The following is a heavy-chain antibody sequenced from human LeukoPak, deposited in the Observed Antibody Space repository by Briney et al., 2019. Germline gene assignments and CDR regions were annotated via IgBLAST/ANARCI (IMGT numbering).Heavy chain of an antibody. Sequence: GGSLRLSCAASGFTFSSYAMSWVRQAPGKGLEWVSSITGVSGSPYYAESVRGRFTISRDNSKNTLYLQMNSLRVEDTALYYCAIRDDYNQRDFWGQGTLVTVSS. CDR3: AIRDDYNQRDF. J-gene: IGHJ4*02. CDR2: ITGVSGSP. D-gene: IGHD4-4*01. V-gene: IGHV3-23*01. CDR1: GFTFSSYA.